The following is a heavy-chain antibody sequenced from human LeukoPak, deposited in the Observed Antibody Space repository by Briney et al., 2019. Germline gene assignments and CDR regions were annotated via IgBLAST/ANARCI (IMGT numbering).Heavy chain of an antibody. D-gene: IGHD3-10*01. Sequence: GGSLRLSCAASGFTVSSNYMSWVRQAPGKGLEWVSVIYSGGSTYYADSVKGRFTISRDNSKDTLYLQMNSLRAEDTAVYYCARGLTMVRGVTGAFDIWGQGTMVTVSS. V-gene: IGHV3-66*01. CDR2: IYSGGST. CDR1: GFTVSSNY. J-gene: IGHJ3*02. CDR3: ARGLTMVRGVTGAFDI.